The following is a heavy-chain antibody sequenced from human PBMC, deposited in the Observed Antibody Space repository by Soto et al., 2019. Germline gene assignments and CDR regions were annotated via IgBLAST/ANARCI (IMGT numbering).Heavy chain of an antibody. CDR3: ARDPGHDEAMDY. J-gene: IGHJ4*02. D-gene: IGHD1-1*01. Sequence: QVQVVESGGGVVQPGRSLRLSCAASGFAFSNFGMHWVRQVPGKGLEWVAVIWHNGKNKDYADYAKGRFTISRDNSKNILYLEMNSLRVEDTAVYYCARDPGHDEAMDYWGQGTLVTVSS. CDR2: IWHNGKNK. CDR1: GFAFSNFG. V-gene: IGHV3-33*01.